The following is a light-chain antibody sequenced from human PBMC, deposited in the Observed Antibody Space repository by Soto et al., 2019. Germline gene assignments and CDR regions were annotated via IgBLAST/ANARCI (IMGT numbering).Light chain of an antibody. CDR1: SSNIGAGYD. Sequence: QSVLTQPPSVSGAPGQRVTISCTGSSSNIGAGYDVHWYQQLPGTAPKLLIYGNSNRPSGVPDRFSGSKSGTSASLAITGLQAEDEADYYCQSYDSSLSGDWVFGTGTKVTVL. J-gene: IGLJ1*01. CDR3: QSYDSSLSGDWV. V-gene: IGLV1-40*01. CDR2: GNS.